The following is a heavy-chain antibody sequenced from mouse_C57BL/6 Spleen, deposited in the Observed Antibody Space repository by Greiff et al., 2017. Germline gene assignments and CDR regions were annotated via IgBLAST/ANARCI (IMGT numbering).Heavy chain of an antibody. CDR1: GYTFTSYW. CDR3: TSSGGGYCFDY. Sequence: QVQLQQPGAELVMPGASVKLSCKASGYTFTSYWMHWVKQRPGQGLEWIGEIDPSDSYTNYNQKFKGKSTLTVDKSSSTAYMQLRSLTSEDSAVYCCTSSGGGYCFDYWGQGTPLTVSA. D-gene: IGHD1-1*02. CDR2: IDPSDSYT. V-gene: IGHV1-69*01. J-gene: IGHJ2*01.